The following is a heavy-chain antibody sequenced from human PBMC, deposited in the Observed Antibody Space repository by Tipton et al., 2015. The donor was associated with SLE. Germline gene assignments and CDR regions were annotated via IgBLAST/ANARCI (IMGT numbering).Heavy chain of an antibody. J-gene: IGHJ4*02. V-gene: IGHV4-39*07. CDR2: VYYTGNT. Sequence: TLSLTCTVSGGSISSSSYYWGWIRQPPGKGLEWIGSVYYTGNTFYTPSLKSRVTISLDMSKNQFSLRLSSVTAADTAVYYCASPYCGPNCYGFEYWGQGLRVTVSS. CDR3: ASPYCGPNCYGFEY. CDR1: GGSISSSSYY. D-gene: IGHD2-21*01.